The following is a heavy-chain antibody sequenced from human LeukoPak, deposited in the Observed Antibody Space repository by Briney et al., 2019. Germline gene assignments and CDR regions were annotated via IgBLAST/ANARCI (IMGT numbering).Heavy chain of an antibody. V-gene: IGHV4-59*11. Sequence: SETLSLTRTVSGGSISSHYWNWLRQPPGKGLEWIGYIYYSGSTKYNPSLKSRVTISIDMSKNQFSLNLSSVTAADTAMYYCAKGEADPVLFDYWGQGTLVTVSS. CDR2: IYYSGST. D-gene: IGHD6-6*01. J-gene: IGHJ4*02. CDR1: GGSISSHY. CDR3: AKGEADPVLFDY.